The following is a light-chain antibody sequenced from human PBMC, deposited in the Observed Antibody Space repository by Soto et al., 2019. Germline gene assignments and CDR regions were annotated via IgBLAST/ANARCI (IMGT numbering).Light chain of an antibody. CDR1: SSDVAIYNH. Sequence: QSALTQPASVSGSRGQSITISCTGNSSDVAIYNHVSWYQHHPGKAPKLIIYELTNRPSGVPDRFSGSRSGSTASLTISGLQAEDDADYYCCFFGGNSYVFGTGTKLTVL. V-gene: IGLV2-14*01. CDR3: CFFGGNSYV. CDR2: ELT. J-gene: IGLJ1*01.